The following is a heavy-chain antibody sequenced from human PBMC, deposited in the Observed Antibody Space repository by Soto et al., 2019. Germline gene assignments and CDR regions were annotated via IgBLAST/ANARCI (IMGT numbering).Heavy chain of an antibody. D-gene: IGHD3-16*01. CDR3: ARGRVVILNPVPHWFDP. CDR2: IYHSGST. J-gene: IGHJ5*02. CDR1: GYSISSDHY. Sequence: PSETLSLTCAVSGYSISSDHYWGWIRQPPGEGLEWIGNIYHSGSTYYNPSLKSRVTISIDTAKNQFSLRLTSVTAADTAVYYCARGRVVILNPVPHWFDPWGQGXLLVTLSS. V-gene: IGHV4-38-2*01.